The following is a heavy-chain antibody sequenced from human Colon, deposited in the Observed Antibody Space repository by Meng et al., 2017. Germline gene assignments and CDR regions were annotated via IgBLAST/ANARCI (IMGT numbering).Heavy chain of an antibody. D-gene: IGHD3/OR15-3a*01. J-gene: IGHJ4*02. V-gene: IGHV3-23*04. CDR2: ISNSGTST. CDR1: GFTFSSYA. CDR3: AKGRTSDY. Sequence: VQLVESGGGLVQPGGSLGLSCVASGFTFSSYAMSWVRQAPGKGLEWVSAISNSGTSTYDADSVKGRFTISRDNSRNTLYLQMNSLRAEDTAVYYCAKGRTSDYWGQGTLVTVSS.